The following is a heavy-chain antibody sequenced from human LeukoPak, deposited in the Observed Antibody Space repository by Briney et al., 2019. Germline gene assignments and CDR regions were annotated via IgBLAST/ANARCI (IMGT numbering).Heavy chain of an antibody. D-gene: IGHD5-18*01. CDR3: ARDLGVMVRAFDI. Sequence: NPSETLSLTCTVSGGSISSYYGSWIRQPPGKRLEWIGYIYYSGSTSYNPSLKSRVTISVDTSKNQISLKLSSVTAADTAVYYCARDLGVMVRAFDIWGQGTMVTVSS. J-gene: IGHJ3*02. CDR2: IYYSGST. CDR1: GGSISSYY. V-gene: IGHV4-59*01.